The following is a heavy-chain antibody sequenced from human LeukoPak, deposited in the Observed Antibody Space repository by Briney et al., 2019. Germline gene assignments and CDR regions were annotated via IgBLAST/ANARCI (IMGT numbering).Heavy chain of an antibody. J-gene: IGHJ4*02. V-gene: IGHV1-46*01. CDR3: AREESGGYFDY. D-gene: IGHD2-8*02. CDR2: INPSGSNT. Sequence: ASVKVSCKASGFTFTNYYMHWVRQAPGQGLEWMGLINPSGSNTNYAQKFRGRVTMTRDTSATTVYMELSSLRPEDTAVYYCAREESGGYFDYGGQGTLVTVSS. CDR1: GFTFTNYY.